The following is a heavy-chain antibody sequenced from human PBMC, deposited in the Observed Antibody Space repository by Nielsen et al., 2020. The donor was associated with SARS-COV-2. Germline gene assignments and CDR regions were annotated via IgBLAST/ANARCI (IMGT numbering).Heavy chain of an antibody. V-gene: IGHV4-31*03. CDR3: ARDSPFYYMDV. CDR1: GGSISSGSHF. CDR2: IYYSGDT. J-gene: IGHJ6*03. Sequence: LRLSCIVSGGSISSGSHFWSWVRQFPGTGLQWIGYIYYSGDTYYNPSLRSRVSISLDTSQNQFSLNLGSVTAADTAVYYCARDSPFYYMDVWGKGTTVTVSS.